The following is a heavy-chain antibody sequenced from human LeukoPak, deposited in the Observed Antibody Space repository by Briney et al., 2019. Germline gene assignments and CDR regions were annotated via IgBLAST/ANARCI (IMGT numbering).Heavy chain of an antibody. Sequence: GESLKISCKGSGYSFTSYWIGWVRQMPGKGLEWMGIIYPGDSDTRYSPSFQGQATISADKPISTAYLQWSSLKAADTAMYYCARSPGSSSLNVYFQHWGEGTLVTVSS. J-gene: IGHJ1*01. V-gene: IGHV5-51*04. CDR3: ARSPGSSSLNVYFQH. CDR2: IYPGDSDT. CDR1: GYSFTSYW. D-gene: IGHD6-13*01.